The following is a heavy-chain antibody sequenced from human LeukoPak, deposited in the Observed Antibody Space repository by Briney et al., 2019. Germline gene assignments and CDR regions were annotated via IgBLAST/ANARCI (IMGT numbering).Heavy chain of an antibody. Sequence: GGSLRLSCAASGFTFSSYSMNWVRQAPGQGLDWMGWINTNSGGTNYAQKFQGRVTMTRDTSISTAYMELSRLRYDDTAVYFCARGDYIRSSWCDYWGQGTLVTVSS. CDR3: ARGDYIRSSWCDY. CDR1: GFTFSSYS. CDR2: INTNSGGT. V-gene: IGHV1-2*02. J-gene: IGHJ4*02. D-gene: IGHD6-13*01.